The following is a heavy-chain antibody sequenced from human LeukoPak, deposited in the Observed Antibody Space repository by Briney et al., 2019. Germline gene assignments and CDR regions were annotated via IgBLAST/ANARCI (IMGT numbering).Heavy chain of an antibody. CDR1: GISFSSHW. Sequence: GGSLRLSCAASGISFSSHWMHWVRQAPGKGLEWVAVISYDGSNKYYADSVKGRFTISRDNSKNTLYLQMNSLRAEDTAVYYCARGFRGLAYYYYGMDVWGKGTTVTVSS. CDR2: ISYDGSNK. D-gene: IGHD3-10*01. J-gene: IGHJ6*04. CDR3: ARGFRGLAYYYYGMDV. V-gene: IGHV3-30*03.